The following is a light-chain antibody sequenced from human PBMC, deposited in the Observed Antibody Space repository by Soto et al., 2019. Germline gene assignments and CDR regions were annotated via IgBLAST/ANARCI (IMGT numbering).Light chain of an antibody. CDR1: SNDVGHSSF. CDR2: EVS. J-gene: IGLJ1*01. CDR3: YAQADNVKLV. V-gene: IGLV2-8*01. Sequence: QSAVTQPPSATGSPGQSVTISCTGNSNDVGHSSFISWYQQHPGKGPKLIIYEVSKRPSGVPDRFSGSKSGNTASLSVSGLQDENDADYFCYAQADNVKLVFGTGTKLTV.